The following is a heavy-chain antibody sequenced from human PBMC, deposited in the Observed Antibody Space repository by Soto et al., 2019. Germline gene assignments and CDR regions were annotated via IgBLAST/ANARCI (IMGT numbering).Heavy chain of an antibody. D-gene: IGHD3-16*01. V-gene: IGHV3-11*04. CDR3: ARDGAATLGFPFDY. CDR1: GFSFSDYS. Sequence: GGSLRLSCVASGFSFSDYSMTWMRQAPGGGLDFVAFISNTAITDYYADSVKGRFTISRDNARNSVYLQMNSLRAEDTAVYYCARDGAATLGFPFDYWGQGTLVTVSS. CDR2: ISNTAITD. J-gene: IGHJ4*02.